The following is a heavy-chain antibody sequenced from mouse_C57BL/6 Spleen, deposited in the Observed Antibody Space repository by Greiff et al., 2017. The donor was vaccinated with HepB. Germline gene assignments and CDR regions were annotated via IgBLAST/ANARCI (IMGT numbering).Heavy chain of an antibody. CDR3: ARFDGHYYAMDY. CDR2: IDPSDSYT. D-gene: IGHD2-3*01. J-gene: IGHJ4*01. V-gene: IGHV1-69*01. CDR1: GYTFTSYW. Sequence: QVQLQQPGAELVMPGASVKLSCKASGYTFTSYWMHWVKQRPGQGLEWIGEIDPSDSYTNYNQKFKGKSTLTVDKSSSTAYMQLSSLTSEDSAVYYCARFDGHYYAMDYWGQGTSVTVSS.